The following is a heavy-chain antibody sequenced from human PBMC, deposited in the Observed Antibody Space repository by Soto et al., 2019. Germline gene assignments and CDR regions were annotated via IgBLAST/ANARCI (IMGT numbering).Heavy chain of an antibody. CDR3: AHTPMGRGDWFDP. V-gene: IGHV2-5*01. J-gene: IGHJ5*02. D-gene: IGHD3-10*01. Sequence: QITLKESGPTLVKPTEPLTLTCSFSGFSLTTAGVGVGWIRQPPGTALEWLAVIFWNDERRFTPSVESRLTIAKDTSRNQVVLTMTSMDTADKATYYCAHTPMGRGDWFDPWGPGTLVTVSS. CDR1: GFSLTTAGVG. CDR2: IFWNDER.